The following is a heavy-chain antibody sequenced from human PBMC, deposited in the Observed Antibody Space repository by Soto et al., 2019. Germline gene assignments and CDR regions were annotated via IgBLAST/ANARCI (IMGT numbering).Heavy chain of an antibody. V-gene: IGHV1-58*01. CDR1: GFTFTSSS. D-gene: IGHD3-10*01. J-gene: IGHJ5*02. CDR3: AADRGYL. Sequence: QMQLVQSGPEVKKPGTSVKVSCKASGFTFTSSSVQWVRQARGQGLEWIGWIVVGTGDTKYAQKFQERVTFDRDISTTTAYMEVSSLTPDDTAVYYCAADRGYLWGQGTLVTVSS. CDR2: IVVGTGDT.